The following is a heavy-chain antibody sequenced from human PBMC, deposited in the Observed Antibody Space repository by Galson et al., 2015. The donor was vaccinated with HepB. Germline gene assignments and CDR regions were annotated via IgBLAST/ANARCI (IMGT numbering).Heavy chain of an antibody. CDR1: GFSLSTNGLC. V-gene: IGHV2-70*11. CDR2: IDWHDDK. Sequence: PALVKPTQTLTLTCTISGFSLSTNGLCVNWIRQPPGKALEWLARIDWHDDKYYTTSLKTRLTISKDTSKNQVVLTMTNMDPVDTATYYCARSDQPLDNPFDYWGQGMLVTVSS. D-gene: IGHD1-1*01. J-gene: IGHJ4*02. CDR3: ARSDQPLDNPFDY.